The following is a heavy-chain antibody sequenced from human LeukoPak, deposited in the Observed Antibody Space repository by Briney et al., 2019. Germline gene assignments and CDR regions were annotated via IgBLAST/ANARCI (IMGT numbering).Heavy chain of an antibody. D-gene: IGHD6-19*01. Sequence: SETLSLTCTVSGGSISSGSYYWSWIRQPAGKGLEWIGRIYTSGSTNYNPSPKSRVTISVDTSKNQFSLKLSSVTAADTAVYYCAREGYSSGPWGQGTLVTVSS. CDR2: IYTSGST. CDR3: AREGYSSGP. V-gene: IGHV4-61*02. J-gene: IGHJ5*02. CDR1: GGSISSGSYY.